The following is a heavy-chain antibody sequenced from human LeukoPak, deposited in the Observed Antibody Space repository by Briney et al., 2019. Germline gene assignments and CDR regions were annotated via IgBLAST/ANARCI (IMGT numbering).Heavy chain of an antibody. CDR2: INPNSGGT. CDR3: AREAGYNWNDDLDY. Sequence: ASVKVSCKASGYTFTGYYMHWVRQAPGQGLEWMGRINPNSGGTNYAQKFQGRVTMTRDTSISTAYMELSRLGSDDTAVYYCAREAGYNWNDDLDYWGQGTLVTVSS. D-gene: IGHD1-1*01. J-gene: IGHJ4*02. CDR1: GYTFTGYY. V-gene: IGHV1-2*06.